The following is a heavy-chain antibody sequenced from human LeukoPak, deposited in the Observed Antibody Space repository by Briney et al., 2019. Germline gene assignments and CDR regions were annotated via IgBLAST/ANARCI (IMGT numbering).Heavy chain of an antibody. J-gene: IGHJ4*02. Sequence: ASVKVSCKASGYTFTTYYIHWVRQAPGQGLEWMGWINPNSGVTNYAQKFQGRVTMTRDTSISTAYMELSRLTSDDTAVYYCTRGITSATTDYWGQGTLVTVSS. V-gene: IGHV1-2*02. CDR2: INPNSGVT. CDR1: GYTFTTYY. D-gene: IGHD1-20*01. CDR3: TRGITSATTDY.